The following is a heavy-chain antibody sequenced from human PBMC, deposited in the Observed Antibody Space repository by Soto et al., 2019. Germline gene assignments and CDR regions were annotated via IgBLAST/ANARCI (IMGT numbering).Heavy chain of an antibody. V-gene: IGHV3-30*19. CDR2: TSYDGSNT. CDR1: GFTFRSFV. CDR3: ARWGTTGGLDV. Sequence: QVQLVESGGGVVQPGTSLRLSCVGSGFTFRSFVIHWVRQAPGNGLEWVALTSYDGSNTYYDDSVKGRFTISRDNSRNTVDLHMDSLRLEDTALYYCARWGTTGGLDVWGQGTWVSVSS. D-gene: IGHD3-16*01. J-gene: IGHJ6*02.